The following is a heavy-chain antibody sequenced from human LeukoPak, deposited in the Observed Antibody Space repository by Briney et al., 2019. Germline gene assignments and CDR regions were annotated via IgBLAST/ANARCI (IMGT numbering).Heavy chain of an antibody. Sequence: SQTLSLTCTVSGGSISSGGYYWSWIRQHPGKGLEWIGRIYTSGSTNYNPSLKSRVTMSVDTSKNQFSLKLSSVTAADTAVYYCARDGEPRWEGIKEYYYYYYGMDVWGQGTTVTVSS. J-gene: IGHJ6*02. CDR1: GGSISSGGYY. CDR3: ARDGEPRWEGIKEYYYYYYGMDV. CDR2: IYTSGST. D-gene: IGHD1-14*01. V-gene: IGHV4-61*02.